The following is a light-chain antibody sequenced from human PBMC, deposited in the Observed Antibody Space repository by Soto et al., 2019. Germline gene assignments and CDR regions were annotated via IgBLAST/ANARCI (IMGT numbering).Light chain of an antibody. J-gene: IGLJ2*01. CDR2: DVS. CDR3: SSYTTSSTLV. CDR1: SSDVGRYNY. Sequence: QSALTQPASVSGSPGQSLTISCTGTSSDVGRYNYVSWYQQHPGKAPKLMIYDVSNRPSGVSDRFSGSKSGNTASLTISGLQAEDEADYYCSSYTTSSTLVFGGGTKVTVL. V-gene: IGLV2-14*01.